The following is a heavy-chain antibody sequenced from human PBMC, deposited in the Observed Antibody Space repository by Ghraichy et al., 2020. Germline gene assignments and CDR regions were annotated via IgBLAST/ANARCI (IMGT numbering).Heavy chain of an antibody. CDR1: GFTFSSYE. CDR2: ISSGGSII. V-gene: IGHV3-48*03. J-gene: IGHJ4*02. Sequence: GALRLSCAASGFTFSSYEMNWVRQAPGKGLEWVSYISSGGSIIYYGDSVKGRFTISRDNAKNSVYLQMSSLRAEDTAVYYCARHSSPEFFDYWGQGTLVTVSS. D-gene: IGHD6-13*01. CDR3: ARHSSPEFFDY.